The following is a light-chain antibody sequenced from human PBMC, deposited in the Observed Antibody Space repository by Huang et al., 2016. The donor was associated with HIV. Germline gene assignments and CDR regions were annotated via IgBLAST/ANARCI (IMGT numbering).Light chain of an antibody. V-gene: IGKV3-20*01. CDR1: QSVASAF. CDR2: GAS. CDR3: HQYAASPGT. J-gene: IGKJ2*01. Sequence: EIVLTQSPGTLSFSPGERATLSCRASQSVASAFLAWYQQRPGQAPRLLIYGASTRATGIPDRFSGSGSGTDFSLTISRLEPEDFAVYYCHQYAASPGTFGQGTKLEI.